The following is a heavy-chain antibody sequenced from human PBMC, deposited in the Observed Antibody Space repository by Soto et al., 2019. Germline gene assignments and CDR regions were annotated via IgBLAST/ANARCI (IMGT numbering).Heavy chain of an antibody. Sequence: GGSLRLSCAASGFTFSRYWMTWVRQAPGKGLEWVANIKQDGSEKYYVDSVKGRLTVSRDNAKNSLYLEMNSLRAEDTAVYYCARDYSSTWYYFDYWGQGALVTV. D-gene: IGHD6-13*01. CDR3: ARDYSSTWYYFDY. CDR1: GFTFSRYW. CDR2: IKQDGSEK. V-gene: IGHV3-7*05. J-gene: IGHJ4*02.